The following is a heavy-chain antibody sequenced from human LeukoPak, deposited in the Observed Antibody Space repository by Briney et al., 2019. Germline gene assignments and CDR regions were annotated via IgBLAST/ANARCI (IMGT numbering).Heavy chain of an antibody. CDR2: ISGSGGST. Sequence: GGSLRLSCAASGLTFSSYAMSWVRQAPGKGLEWVSAISGSGGSTYYADSVKGRFTISRDNSKNTLYLQMNSLRAEDTAVYYCAKAVVGATELFDYWGQGTLVTVSS. CDR3: AKAVVGATELFDY. CDR1: GLTFSSYA. D-gene: IGHD1-26*01. J-gene: IGHJ4*02. V-gene: IGHV3-23*01.